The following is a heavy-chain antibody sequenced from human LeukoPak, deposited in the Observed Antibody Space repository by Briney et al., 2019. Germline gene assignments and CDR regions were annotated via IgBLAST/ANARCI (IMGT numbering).Heavy chain of an antibody. J-gene: IGHJ6*03. CDR3: ARAGSGYDLANYYVDV. Sequence: ASVKISCKASGYTSTSYYMHWVRRAPGQGLVGMGIIKPRGGSTRYAKKFQGRVTMTRNMSTSTVYMELSSLRSEDTAVYYCARAGSGYDLANYYVDVWGKGTTVTVSS. CDR1: GYTSTSYY. CDR2: IKPRGGST. V-gene: IGHV1-46*01. D-gene: IGHD5-12*01.